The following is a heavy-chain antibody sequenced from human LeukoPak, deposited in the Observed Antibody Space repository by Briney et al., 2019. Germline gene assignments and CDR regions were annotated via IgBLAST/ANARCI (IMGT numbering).Heavy chain of an antibody. CDR1: GFSFNIYS. CDR3: ARDLVGATVPD. V-gene: IGHV3-21*04. D-gene: IGHD1-26*01. Sequence: GGSLRLSCAASGFSFNIYSMNWVRQAPGRGLEWVSSISFGSTYISYADSAKGRFTISRDNSKNTLYLQMNSLRVEDTAVYYCARDLVGATVPDWGQGTLVTVSS. CDR2: ISFGSTYI. J-gene: IGHJ4*02.